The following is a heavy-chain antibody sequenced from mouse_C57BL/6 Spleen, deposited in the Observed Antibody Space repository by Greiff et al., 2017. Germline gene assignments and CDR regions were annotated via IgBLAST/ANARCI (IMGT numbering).Heavy chain of an antibody. CDR3: ARERYDYDVGGYYFDY. CDR1: GYTFTSYW. D-gene: IGHD2-4*01. CDR2: INPSSGYT. Sequence: QVQLQQSGAELAKPGASVKLSCKASGYTFTSYWMHWVKQRPGQGLEWIGYINPSSGYTKYNQKFKDKATLTADKSSSTAYMQLSSLTYEDSAVYYCARERYDYDVGGYYFDYWGQGTTLTVSS. V-gene: IGHV1-7*01. J-gene: IGHJ2*01.